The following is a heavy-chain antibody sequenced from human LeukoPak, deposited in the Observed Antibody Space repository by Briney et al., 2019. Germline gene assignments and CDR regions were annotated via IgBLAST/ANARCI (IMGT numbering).Heavy chain of an antibody. CDR2: INHSGST. Sequence: SETLSLTCTASGGSISSYYWSWVRQPPGKGLEWIGEINHSGSTNYNPSLKSRVTISVDTSKNQFSLKLSSVTAADTAVYYCAKDWERGWLQQDAFDIWGQGTMVTVSS. CDR1: GGSISSYY. V-gene: IGHV4-34*01. CDR3: AKDWERGWLQQDAFDI. D-gene: IGHD5-24*01. J-gene: IGHJ3*02.